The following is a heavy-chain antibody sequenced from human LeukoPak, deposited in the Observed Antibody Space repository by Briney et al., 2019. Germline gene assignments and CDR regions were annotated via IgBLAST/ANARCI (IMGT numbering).Heavy chain of an antibody. CDR3: ARAHYDILTAYRHDVFDI. CDR2: ITSSSSYI. CDR1: GFTFSTYN. Sequence: PGGSLRLSCAASGFTFSTYNMNWVRQAPGKGLEWVSSITSSSSYIYYADSVKGRFTISRDNAKNSLYLQMNSLRAEDTAVYYCARAHYDILTAYRHDVFDIWGQGTMVTVSS. D-gene: IGHD3-9*01. J-gene: IGHJ3*02. V-gene: IGHV3-21*01.